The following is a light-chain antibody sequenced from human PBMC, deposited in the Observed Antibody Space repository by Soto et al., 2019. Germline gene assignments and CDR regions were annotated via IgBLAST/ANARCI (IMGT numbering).Light chain of an antibody. J-gene: IGLJ3*02. CDR2: EVS. V-gene: IGLV2-14*01. CDR1: SSDVGGYNY. Sequence: QSALTQPASVSGSPGQSITISCTGTSSDVGGYNYVSWYQQHPGKAPKLMIYEVSNRPSGVSNRFSGSKSGNTASLTISGLQAEGEADYYCSSYTSGSTWVFGGGTKVTVL. CDR3: SSYTSGSTWV.